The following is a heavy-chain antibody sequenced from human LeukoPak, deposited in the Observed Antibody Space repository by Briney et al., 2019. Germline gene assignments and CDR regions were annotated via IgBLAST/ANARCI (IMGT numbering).Heavy chain of an antibody. V-gene: IGHV3-7*03. Sequence: SGGSLRLSCTASGFTFSSHWMTWVRQPPGKGLEWVANIKEDGSVKYYVDSVKGRSTISRDNAKNSLYLQLNSLRADDTAVYYCARDSRRVGATGGSDYWGQGTLVTVSS. CDR3: ARDSRRVGATGGSDY. D-gene: IGHD1-26*01. CDR2: IKEDGSVK. CDR1: GFTFSSHW. J-gene: IGHJ4*02.